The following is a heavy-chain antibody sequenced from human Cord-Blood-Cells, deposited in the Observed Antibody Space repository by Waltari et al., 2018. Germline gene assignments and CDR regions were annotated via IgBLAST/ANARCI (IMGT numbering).Heavy chain of an antibody. CDR3: VIVVPAGYFDY. Sequence: QVQLQQWGAGLVKHSETLFLSCAVYVGSFSGYYRSSIRLPPGKGQEWIGEIKHSGSTNYSPHLKSPLAISVDTSKNPFSLELSAVTAADTAVYYCVIVVPAGYFDYWGQGTLVTVSS. V-gene: IGHV4-34*01. J-gene: IGHJ4*02. D-gene: IGHD2-2*01. CDR1: VGSFSGYY. CDR2: IKHSGST.